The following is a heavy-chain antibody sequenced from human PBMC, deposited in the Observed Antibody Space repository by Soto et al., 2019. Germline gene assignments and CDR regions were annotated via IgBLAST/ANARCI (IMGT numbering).Heavy chain of an antibody. CDR2: ISGSGGST. Sequence: EVQLLESGGGLVQPGGSLRLSCAASGFTFSSYAMSWVRQAPGKGLEWVSAISGSGGSTYYADSVKGRFTISRDNSKNSLYLQMNSLRAEDTAVYYCAKDDDRGYSGYDLGYWGQGTLVTVSS. CDR1: GFTFSSYA. J-gene: IGHJ4*02. D-gene: IGHD5-12*01. CDR3: AKDDDRGYSGYDLGY. V-gene: IGHV3-23*01.